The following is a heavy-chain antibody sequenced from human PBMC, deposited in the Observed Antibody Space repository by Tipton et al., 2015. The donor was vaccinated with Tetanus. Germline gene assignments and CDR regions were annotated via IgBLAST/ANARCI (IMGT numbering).Heavy chain of an antibody. CDR2: IFDSGST. D-gene: IGHD2-21*02. CDR1: GGSFSGYY. V-gene: IGHV4-34*09. J-gene: IGHJ2*01. Sequence: GLVKPSETLSLTCAVYGGSFSGYYWSWIRQPPGKGLEWIGHIFDSGSTNYNPSLKSRVTVSVGTSKSQFSLKLSSVTAADTAVYYCARGRRGLVVTAMASWCFDLWGRGTLVSVSS. CDR3: ARGRRGLVVTAMASWCFDL.